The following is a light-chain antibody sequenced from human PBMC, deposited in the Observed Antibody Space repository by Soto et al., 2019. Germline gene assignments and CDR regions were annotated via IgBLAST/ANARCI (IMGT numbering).Light chain of an antibody. CDR2: EGS. Sequence: QSALTQPPSASGSPGQSVTISCTGTSSDVGAYNYVSWYQQYPGKAPKLIIYEGSKRPSGVSNRFSGSQSGNTASLTISGLQAEDEADYYCCSYAGDYTVIFGGGTKLTVL. CDR3: CSYAGDYTVI. J-gene: IGLJ2*01. CDR1: SSDVGAYNY. V-gene: IGLV2-8*01.